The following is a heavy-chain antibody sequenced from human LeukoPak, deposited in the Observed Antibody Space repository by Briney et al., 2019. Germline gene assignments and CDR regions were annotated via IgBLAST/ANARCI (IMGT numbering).Heavy chain of an antibody. Sequence: PSETLSLTCTVSGGSISSSSYYWGWIRQPPGKGLEWIGYIYYSGSTYYNPSLKSRVTISVDTSKNQFSLKLSSVTAADTAVYYCARASGYYYGDFDYWGQGTLVTVSS. CDR3: ARASGYYYGDFDY. CDR2: IYYSGST. D-gene: IGHD3-22*01. CDR1: GGSISSSSYY. J-gene: IGHJ4*02. V-gene: IGHV4-39*07.